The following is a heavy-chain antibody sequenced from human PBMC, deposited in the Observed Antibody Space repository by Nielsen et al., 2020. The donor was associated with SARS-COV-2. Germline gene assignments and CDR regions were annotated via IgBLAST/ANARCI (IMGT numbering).Heavy chain of an antibody. CDR3: AREEWLLQKGMDV. CDR2: INAGIGNT. Sequence: WVRQAPGQRLEWMGWINAGIGNTKYSEKFQGRVTITRDTSASTAYMELSSLRSEDTAVYYCAREEWLLQKGMDVWGQGTTVTVSS. J-gene: IGHJ6*02. V-gene: IGHV1-3*01. D-gene: IGHD3-3*01.